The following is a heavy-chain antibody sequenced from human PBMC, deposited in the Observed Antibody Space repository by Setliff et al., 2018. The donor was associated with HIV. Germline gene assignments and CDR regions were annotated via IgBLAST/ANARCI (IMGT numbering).Heavy chain of an antibody. CDR3: ARDGVVVVAASNYYFDY. Sequence: ASVKVSCKASGYTFTSYYMHWVRQAPGQGLEWMGIINPSGVSTICAQKFQGRVTMTRDTSTSTVYMELSSLRSEDTAVYYCARDGVVVVAASNYYFDYWGQGTLVTSPQ. D-gene: IGHD2-15*01. J-gene: IGHJ4*02. CDR2: INPSGVST. V-gene: IGHV1-46*01. CDR1: GYTFTSYY.